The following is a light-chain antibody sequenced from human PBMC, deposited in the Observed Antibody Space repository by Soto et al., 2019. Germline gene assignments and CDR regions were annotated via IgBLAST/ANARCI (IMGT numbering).Light chain of an antibody. J-gene: IGKJ1*01. CDR2: AAS. V-gene: IGKV1-39*01. CDR1: QSISSY. Sequence: DIQMTQSPSSLYASVGDRVTITFRASQSISSYLNWYQQKPGKAPKLLIYAASSLQSGVPSRFSGSGSGTDFTLTISSLQPEDFATYYCQQSYSTPWTFGQGTKVEIK. CDR3: QQSYSTPWT.